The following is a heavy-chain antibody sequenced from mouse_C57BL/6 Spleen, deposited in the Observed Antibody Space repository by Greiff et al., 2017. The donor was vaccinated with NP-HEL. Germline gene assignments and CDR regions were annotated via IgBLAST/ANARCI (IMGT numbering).Heavy chain of an antibody. CDR3: ARVGTTVVGGYGYFDV. D-gene: IGHD1-1*01. CDR2: IYPGGGYT. J-gene: IGHJ1*03. Sequence: QVQLQQSGAELVRPGTSVKMSCKASGYTFTNYWIGWAKQRPGHGLEWIGDIYPGGGYTNYNEKFKGKATLTADKSSSTAYMQFSSLTSEDSAIYYCARVGTTVVGGYGYFDVWGTGTTVTVSS. CDR1: GYTFTNYW. V-gene: IGHV1-63*01.